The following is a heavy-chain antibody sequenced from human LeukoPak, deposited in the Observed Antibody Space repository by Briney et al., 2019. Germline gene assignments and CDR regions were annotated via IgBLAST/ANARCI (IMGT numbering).Heavy chain of an antibody. CDR2: ISSSGSTI. J-gene: IGHJ6*03. V-gene: IGHV3-11*01. D-gene: IGHD3-10*01. Sequence: GGSLRLSCAASGFTFSDYYMSWIRQAPGKGLEWVSYISSSGSTIYYADSVKGRFTISRDNAKNSLYLQMNSLRDEDTAVYYCAKARITMVRGVIWGYYMDVWGKGTTVTISS. CDR3: AKARITMVRGVIWGYYMDV. CDR1: GFTFSDYY.